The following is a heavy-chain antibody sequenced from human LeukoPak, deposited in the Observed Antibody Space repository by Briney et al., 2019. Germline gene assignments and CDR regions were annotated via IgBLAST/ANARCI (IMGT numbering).Heavy chain of an antibody. D-gene: IGHD6-19*01. CDR3: ARRLAVAGTNYFDY. Sequence: SETLSLTCTVSGYSISSGYYWGWIRQPPGKGLEWIGSVYHDGSTYYNPPLKSRVTISLDTSKNQFSLKVTSVTAADTAMYYCARRLAVAGTNYFDYWGQGTLVTVSS. J-gene: IGHJ4*02. CDR1: GYSISSGYY. CDR2: VYHDGST. V-gene: IGHV4-38-2*02.